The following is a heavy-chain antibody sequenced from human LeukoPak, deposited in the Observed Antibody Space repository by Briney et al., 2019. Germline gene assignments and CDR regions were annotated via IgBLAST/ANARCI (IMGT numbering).Heavy chain of an antibody. CDR2: INHSGST. D-gene: IGHD6-13*01. V-gene: IGHV4-34*01. CDR3: ARGWASSWNKYFQH. J-gene: IGHJ1*01. CDR1: GGSFSGSY. Sequence: SETLSLTCAVYGGSFSGSYWTWIRQPPGKGLEWIGEINHSGSTNYNPSLKSRVTISLDTSKNQFSLKLSSLTAADTAVYYCARGWASSWNKYFQHWGQGTLVTVSS.